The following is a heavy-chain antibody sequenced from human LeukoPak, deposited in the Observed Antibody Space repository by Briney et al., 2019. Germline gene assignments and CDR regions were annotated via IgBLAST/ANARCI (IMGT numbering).Heavy chain of an antibody. CDR1: GCTFSSYA. Sequence: AASLKVSCKASGCTFSSYAISWVRQAPGQGLEWMGGIIPIFGTANYAQKFQGRVTITADESTSTAYMELSSLRSEDTAVYYCARDLGFGVVVAAITLFDPWGQGTLVTVSS. CDR2: IIPIFGTA. CDR3: ARDLGFGVVVAAITLFDP. V-gene: IGHV1-69*13. D-gene: IGHD2-15*01. J-gene: IGHJ5*02.